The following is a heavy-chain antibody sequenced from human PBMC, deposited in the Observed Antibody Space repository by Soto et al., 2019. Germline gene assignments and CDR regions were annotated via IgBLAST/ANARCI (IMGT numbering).Heavy chain of an antibody. CDR1: GGTFSSYT. J-gene: IGHJ4*02. Sequence: ASVKVSCKASGGTFSSYTISWVRQAPGQGLEWMGRIIPILGIANYAQKFQGRVTITADKSTSTAYMELSSLRSEDTAVYYCARDYGESRCSSTSCYEVYSYWGQGTLVTVSS. D-gene: IGHD2-2*01. CDR2: IIPILGIA. CDR3: ARDYGESRCSSTSCYEVYSY. V-gene: IGHV1-69*04.